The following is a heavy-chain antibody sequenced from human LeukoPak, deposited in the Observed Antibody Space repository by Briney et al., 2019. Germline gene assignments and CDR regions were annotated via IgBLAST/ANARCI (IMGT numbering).Heavy chain of an antibody. CDR3: ARGFEITANPGENWFDP. CDR2: ISAYNGNT. D-gene: IGHD3-10*01. J-gene: IGHJ5*02. CDR1: GGTFSSYA. Sequence: ASVKVSCKASGGTFSSYAISWVRQAPGQGLEWMGWISAYNGNTNYAQKLQGRVTMTTDTSTSTAYMELRSLRSDDTAVYYCARGFEITANPGENWFDPWGQGTLVTVSS. V-gene: IGHV1-18*01.